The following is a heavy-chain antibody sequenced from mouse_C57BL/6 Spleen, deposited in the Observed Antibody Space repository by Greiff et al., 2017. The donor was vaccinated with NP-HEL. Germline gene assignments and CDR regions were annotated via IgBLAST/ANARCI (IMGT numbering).Heavy chain of an antibody. CDR3: ARSGGNPYYYAMDY. Sequence: QVQLKESGAELVRPGTSVKVSCEASGYAFTNYLIEWVKQRPGQGLEWIGVINPGSGGTNYNEKFKGKATLTADKSSSTAYMQLSSLTSEDSAVYFCARSGGNPYYYAMDYWGQGTSVTVSS. V-gene: IGHV1-54*01. CDR2: INPGSGGT. CDR1: GYAFTNYL. J-gene: IGHJ4*01. D-gene: IGHD2-1*01.